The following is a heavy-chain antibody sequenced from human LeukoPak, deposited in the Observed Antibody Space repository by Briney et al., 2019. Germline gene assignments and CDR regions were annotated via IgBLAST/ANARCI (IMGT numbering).Heavy chain of an antibody. CDR3: ARDQAVADDAFDI. CDR1: GGSISSGGYY. CDR2: IYHSGST. V-gene: IGHV4-30-2*01. J-gene: IGHJ3*02. D-gene: IGHD6-19*01. Sequence: PSETLSLTCTVSGGSISSGGYYWSWIRQPPGKGLEWIGYIYHSGSTYYNPSLKSRVTISVDTSKNQFSLKLSSVTAADTAVYYCARDQAVADDAFDIWGQGTMVTVSS.